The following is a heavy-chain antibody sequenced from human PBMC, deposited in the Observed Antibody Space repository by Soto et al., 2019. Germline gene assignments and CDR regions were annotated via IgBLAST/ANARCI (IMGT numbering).Heavy chain of an antibody. J-gene: IGHJ4*02. CDR1: GFTFSSYA. CDR3: AKGGSSSWYAISAFDY. D-gene: IGHD6-13*01. V-gene: IGHV3-23*01. CDR2: ISGSGGTT. Sequence: EVQLLESGGGLVQPGGSLRLSCAASGFTFSSYAMSWVRQAPGKGLEWVSTISGSGGTTYYADSVKGRFTISRDNSKNTLYLQMNSLRAEDTAVYYCAKGGSSSWYAISAFDYWGQGTLVTVSS.